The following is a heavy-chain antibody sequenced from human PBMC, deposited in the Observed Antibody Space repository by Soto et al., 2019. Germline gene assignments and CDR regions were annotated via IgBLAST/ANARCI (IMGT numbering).Heavy chain of an antibody. J-gene: IGHJ4*02. Sequence: LSLTCAVYGGSFSGYYWSWIRQPPGKGLEWIGEINHSGSTNYNPSLKSRVTISVDTSKNQFSLKLSSVTAADTAVYYCAHSSIFGVVIHPFDYWRQGTLVTVSS. D-gene: IGHD3-3*01. CDR2: INHSGST. CDR1: GGSFSGYY. V-gene: IGHV4-34*01. CDR3: AHSSIFGVVIHPFDY.